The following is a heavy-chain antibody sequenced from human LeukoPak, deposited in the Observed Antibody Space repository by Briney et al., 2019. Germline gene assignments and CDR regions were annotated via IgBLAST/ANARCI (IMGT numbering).Heavy chain of an antibody. CDR1: GYTFTSYA. CDR3: ARDDQLRLLGHTYNWFDP. D-gene: IGHD4-17*01. V-gene: IGHV1-18*01. CDR2: ISGYNGHT. Sequence: ASVKVSCKASGYTFTSYAIGWVRQAPGQGLEWMGWISGYNGHTNYAQKLQGRVTMTTDTSTSTAYMELRSLRSDDTAVYYCARDDQLRLLGHTYNWFDPWGQGTLVTVSS. J-gene: IGHJ5*02.